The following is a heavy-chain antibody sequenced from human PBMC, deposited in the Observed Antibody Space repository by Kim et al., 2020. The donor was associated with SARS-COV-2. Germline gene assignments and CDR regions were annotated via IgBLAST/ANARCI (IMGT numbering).Heavy chain of an antibody. Sequence: GGSLRLSCAASGFTVSSNYMSWVRQAPGKGLEWVSVIYSGGSTYYADSVKGRFTISRDNSKNTLYLQMNSLRAEDTAVYYCAREAWAVAGTLGSYFQHWGQGTLVTVSS. CDR2: IYSGGST. CDR1: GFTVSSNY. J-gene: IGHJ1*01. V-gene: IGHV3-53*01. CDR3: AREAWAVAGTLGSYFQH. D-gene: IGHD6-19*01.